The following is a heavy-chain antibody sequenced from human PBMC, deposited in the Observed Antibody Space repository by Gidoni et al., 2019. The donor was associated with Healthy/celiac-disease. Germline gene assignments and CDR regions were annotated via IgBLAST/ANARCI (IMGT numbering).Heavy chain of an antibody. Sequence: EVQLVESGGGLVQPGGSLRLSCAASGFTFSSYSMNWVRQAPGKGLEWVSYISSSSSTIYYADSVKGRFTISRDNAKNSLYLQMNSLRDEDTAVYYCARDRGYYDILTGRPPRSMDVWGQGTTVTVSS. D-gene: IGHD3-9*01. CDR1: GFTFSSYS. CDR3: ARDRGYYDILTGRPPRSMDV. J-gene: IGHJ6*02. V-gene: IGHV3-48*02. CDR2: ISSSSSTI.